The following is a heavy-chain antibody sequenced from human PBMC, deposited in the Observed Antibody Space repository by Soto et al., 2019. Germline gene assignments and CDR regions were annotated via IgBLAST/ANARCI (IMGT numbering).Heavy chain of an antibody. CDR1: GFTFDDYT. D-gene: IGHD3-3*01. CDR3: AKDNGYDFWSGTNWFVH. V-gene: IGHV3-43*01. CDR2: ISWDGGSA. Sequence: PGGSLRLSCAASGFTFDDYTMHWVRQAPGKGPEWVSLISWDGGSAYYADSVKGRFTISRDNSKNSLYLQMNSLRTEDTALYYCAKDNGYDFWSGTNWFVHWCQGTLLTV. J-gene: IGHJ5*02.